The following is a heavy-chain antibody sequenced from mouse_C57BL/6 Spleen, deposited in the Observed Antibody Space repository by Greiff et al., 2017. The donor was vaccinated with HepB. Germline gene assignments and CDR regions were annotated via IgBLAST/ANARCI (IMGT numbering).Heavy chain of an antibody. Sequence: QGHVKQSGAELVRPGASVTLSCKASGYTFTDYEMHWVKQTPVHGLEWIGAIDPETGGTAYNQKFKGKAILTADKSSSTAYMELRSLTSEDSAVYYCTREGFAYWGQGTLVTVSA. CDR1: GYTFTDYE. V-gene: IGHV1-15*01. J-gene: IGHJ3*01. CDR3: TREGFAY. CDR2: IDPETGGT.